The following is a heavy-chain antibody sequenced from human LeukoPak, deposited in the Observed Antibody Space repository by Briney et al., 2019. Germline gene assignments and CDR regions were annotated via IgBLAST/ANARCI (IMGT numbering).Heavy chain of an antibody. CDR2: IWYDGSNK. Sequence: PGRSLRLSCAASGFTFSSYGMHWVRQAPGKGLEWVAVIWYDGSNKYYADSVKGRFTISRDNSKNTLYLQMNSLRAEDTAVYYCARDPIAVAGYFDYWGQGTLVTVSS. J-gene: IGHJ4*02. V-gene: IGHV3-33*01. CDR1: GFTFSSYG. D-gene: IGHD6-19*01. CDR3: ARDPIAVAGYFDY.